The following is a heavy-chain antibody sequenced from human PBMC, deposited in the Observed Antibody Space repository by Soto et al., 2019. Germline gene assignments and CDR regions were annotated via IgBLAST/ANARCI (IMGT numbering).Heavy chain of an antibody. Sequence: GGSLRLSCAASGFTFDDYAMHWVRQAPGKGLEWVSGISWNSGSIGYADSVKGRFTISRDNAKNSLYLQMNSLRAEDTAVYYCAKDYRGWYSPDYWGQGTLVTVSS. CDR3: AKDYRGWYSPDY. D-gene: IGHD6-19*01. CDR2: ISWNSGSI. CDR1: GFTFDDYA. V-gene: IGHV3-9*01. J-gene: IGHJ4*02.